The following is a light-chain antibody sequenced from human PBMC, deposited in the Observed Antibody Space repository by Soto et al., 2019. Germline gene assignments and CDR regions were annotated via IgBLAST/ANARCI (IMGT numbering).Light chain of an antibody. Sequence: DIQMTQSPSTLSASVGDRVTITCRASQSISSWLAWYQQKPGKAPKLLIYKASSLESGVPSRSSGSGSGTEFTLTISSLQPEDFATYYCLQYKSYPLTFGGGTKVDIK. CDR2: KAS. V-gene: IGKV1-5*03. CDR3: LQYKSYPLT. CDR1: QSISSW. J-gene: IGKJ4*01.